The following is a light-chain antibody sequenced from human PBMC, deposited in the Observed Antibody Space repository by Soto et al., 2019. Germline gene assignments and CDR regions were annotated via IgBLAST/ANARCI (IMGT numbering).Light chain of an antibody. Sequence: DIPMTQSPSTLSASVGDRVTITCRASQSISSWLAWYQQKPGKAPKLLSYDASSLESGVPSRFSGSGSETEFTLTISSLQPDDFATYYCQQYNSYSFGQGTKVEIK. CDR3: QQYNSYS. CDR1: QSISSW. J-gene: IGKJ1*01. CDR2: DAS. V-gene: IGKV1-5*01.